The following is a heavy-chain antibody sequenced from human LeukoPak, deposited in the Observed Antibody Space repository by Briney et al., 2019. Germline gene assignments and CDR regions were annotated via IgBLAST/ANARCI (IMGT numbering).Heavy chain of an antibody. V-gene: IGHV4-31*03. CDR1: GGSISSGGYY. CDR3: ARNAAGLTYNWFDP. Sequence: PSQTLSLTCTVSGGSISSGGYYWSWIRQHPGKGLEWIGFIYYSGSTYYNPSFKSRVTISVDTSKNQFSLKLSSVTAADTAVYYCARNAAGLTYNWFDPWGQGTLVTVSS. CDR2: IYYSGST. D-gene: IGHD6-13*01. J-gene: IGHJ5*02.